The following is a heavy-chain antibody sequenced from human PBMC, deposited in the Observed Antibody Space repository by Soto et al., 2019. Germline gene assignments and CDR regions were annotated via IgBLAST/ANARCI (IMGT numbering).Heavy chain of an antibody. CDR3: ARRILEVPVPYYLDY. V-gene: IGHV1-18*01. J-gene: IGHJ4*02. Sequence: ASVKVSCKASGYTFTSYGISWVQQAPGQGLEWMGWISAYNGNTNYAQKLQGRVTMTTDTSTSTAYMELRSLRSDDTAVYYCARRILEVPVPYYLDYWGQGTLVTVSS. CDR1: GYTFTSYG. D-gene: IGHD6-19*01. CDR2: ISAYNGNT.